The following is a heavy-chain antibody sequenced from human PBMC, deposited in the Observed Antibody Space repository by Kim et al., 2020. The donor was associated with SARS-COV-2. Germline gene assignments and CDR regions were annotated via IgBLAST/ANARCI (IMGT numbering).Heavy chain of an antibody. D-gene: IGHD3-3*01. J-gene: IGHJ4*02. V-gene: IGHV7-4-1*02. CDR2: INTNTGNP. CDR1: GYSFTTYT. Sequence: ASVKVSCKASGYSFTTYTMNWVRQAPGQGLEWMGWINTNTGNPTYAQGFTGRFVFSLDTSVSTAYLQISSLKAEDSAVYYCSRGQTYYDFWNSSMTDCWGQGTLVSVSS. CDR3: SRGQTYYDFWNSSMTDC.